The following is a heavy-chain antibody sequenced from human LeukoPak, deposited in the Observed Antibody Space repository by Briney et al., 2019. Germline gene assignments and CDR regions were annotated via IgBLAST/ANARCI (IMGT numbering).Heavy chain of an antibody. CDR1: GGSVTSGGYY. J-gene: IGHJ4*02. CDR3: ARRGIFGVVPFDY. V-gene: IGHV4-34*01. D-gene: IGHD3-3*01. CDR2: INHSGST. Sequence: PSETLSLTCTVSGGSVTSGGYYWSWIRQPPGKGLEWIGEINHSGSTNYNPSLKSRVTISVDTSKNQFSLKLSSVTAADTAVYYCARRGIFGVVPFDYWGQGTLVTVSS.